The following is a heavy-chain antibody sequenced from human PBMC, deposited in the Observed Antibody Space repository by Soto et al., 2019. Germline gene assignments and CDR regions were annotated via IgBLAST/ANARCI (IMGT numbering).Heavy chain of an antibody. D-gene: IGHD4-17*01. J-gene: IGHJ4*02. CDR2: IYYSGST. CDR1: GGSISSGDYY. V-gene: IGHV4-30-4*01. CDR3: ARLDYGDYDIDY. Sequence: PSETLSLTCTVSGGSISSGDYYWSWIRQPPGKGLEWIGYIYYSGSTYYNPSLKSRVTISVDTSKNQFSLKLSSVTAADTAVYYCARLDYGDYDIDYWGQGTLVTVSS.